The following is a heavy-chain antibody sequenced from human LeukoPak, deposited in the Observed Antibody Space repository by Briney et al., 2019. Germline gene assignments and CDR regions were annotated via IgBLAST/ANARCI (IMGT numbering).Heavy chain of an antibody. CDR1: GYAFTGSGYY. V-gene: IGHV1-2*02. D-gene: IGHD5-18*01. CDR3: ARGYSYGYFPDF. CDR2: ISPDSGGT. J-gene: IGHJ4*02. Sequence: GASVKVSCKASGYAFTGSGYYIHWVRQAPGQGLEWMGWISPDSGGTNYAQNFQGRVSMSSDTSISTAYMEMSSLRSDDTAIYYCARGYSYGYFPDFWAQGTLVTVSS.